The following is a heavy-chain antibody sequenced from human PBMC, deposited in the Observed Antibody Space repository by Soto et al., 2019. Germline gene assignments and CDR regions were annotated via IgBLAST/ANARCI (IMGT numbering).Heavy chain of an antibody. CDR1: GGTFSSYA. J-gene: IGHJ6*02. CDR2: IIPIFGTA. D-gene: IGHD3-10*01. Sequence: QVQLVQSGAEVKKPGSSVKVSCKASGGTFSSYAISWVRQAPGQGLEWMGGIIPIFGTANYAQKFQGRVTITADESTSTAYMELSSLRSEDTALYYCARGRYYGSGSRTDYYYYYGMDVWGQGTTLTVSS. CDR3: ARGRYYGSGSRTDYYYYYGMDV. V-gene: IGHV1-69*12.